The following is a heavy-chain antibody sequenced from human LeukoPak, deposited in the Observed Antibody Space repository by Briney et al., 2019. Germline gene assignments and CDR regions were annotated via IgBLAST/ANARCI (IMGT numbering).Heavy chain of an antibody. V-gene: IGHV3-23*01. CDR1: GFTFSSYA. CDR3: AKKTSMVPDAFDI. CDR2: ISGSGGST. J-gene: IGHJ3*02. Sequence: QTGGSLRLSCAASGFTFSSYAISGGRQAPGKGLEGVSTISGSGGSTYYADSVKGRFTISRDNSKNTLYLQMNSLRAEDTAVYYCAKKTSMVPDAFDIWGQGTMVTVSS. D-gene: IGHD5-18*01.